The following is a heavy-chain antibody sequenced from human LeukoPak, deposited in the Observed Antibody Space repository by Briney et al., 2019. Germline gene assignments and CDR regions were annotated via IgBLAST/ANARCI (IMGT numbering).Heavy chain of an antibody. V-gene: IGHV3-30*02. CDR2: IRYDGSNK. CDR3: AKCWSYLFDY. CDR1: GFTFSSYG. Sequence: GGSLRLSCAASGFTFSSYGMHWVRQAPGKGLEWVAFIRYDGSNKYYADSVKGRFTISRDNSKNTLYLQMNSLRVEDTAVYYCAKCWSYLFDYWGQGTLVTVSS. D-gene: IGHD1-26*01. J-gene: IGHJ4*02.